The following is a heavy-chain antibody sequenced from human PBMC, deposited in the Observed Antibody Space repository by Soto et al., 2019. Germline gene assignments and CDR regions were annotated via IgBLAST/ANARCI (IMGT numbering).Heavy chain of an antibody. CDR3: AHLGAYGDYVFAFDI. V-gene: IGHV2-5*02. J-gene: IGHJ3*02. Sequence: SGPKRENTTQTLTLTCTFGGRSLSTSGVGVGWIRQPPGKALEWLALIYWDDDKRYSPSLKSRLTITKDTSKNQVVLTMTNMDPVDTATYYCAHLGAYGDYVFAFDIWGQGTMVTVSS. CDR2: IYWDDDK. CDR1: GRSLSTSGVG. D-gene: IGHD4-17*01.